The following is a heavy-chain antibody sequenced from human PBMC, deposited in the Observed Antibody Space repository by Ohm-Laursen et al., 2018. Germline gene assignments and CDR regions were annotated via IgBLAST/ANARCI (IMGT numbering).Heavy chain of an antibody. CDR2: ISYDGSNK. V-gene: IGHV3-30*18. D-gene: IGHD6-6*01. Sequence: SLRLSCAASGFTFSSYGMHWVRQAPGKGLEWVAVISYDGSNKYYADSVKGRFTISRDNSKNTRYLQMNSLRAEDTAVYYCAKDNSIGYFQHWGQGTLVTVSS. CDR3: AKDNSIGYFQH. CDR1: GFTFSSYG. J-gene: IGHJ1*01.